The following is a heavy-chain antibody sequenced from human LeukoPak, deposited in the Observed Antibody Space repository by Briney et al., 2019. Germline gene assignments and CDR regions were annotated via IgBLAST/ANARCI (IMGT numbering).Heavy chain of an antibody. CDR2: IRYDGTDK. CDR1: GFTFSGCG. D-gene: IGHD3-3*01. J-gene: IGHJ4*02. CDR3: ATWAATILGTDC. V-gene: IGHV3-30*02. Sequence: GGSLRLSCTASGFTFSGCGMYWVRQAPGKGLEWVAFIRYDGTDKYYTESVKGGFTISRDNSKNTLFLQMDSLRTEDTAVYYCATWAATILGTDCWGQGTLVTVSS.